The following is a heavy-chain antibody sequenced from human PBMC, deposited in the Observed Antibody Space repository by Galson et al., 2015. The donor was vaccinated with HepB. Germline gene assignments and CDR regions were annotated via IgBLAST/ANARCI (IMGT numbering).Heavy chain of an antibody. CDR3: AREPCRSISCPNGDS. CDR1: GFTFTTNH. J-gene: IGHJ4*02. D-gene: IGHD2-2*01. V-gene: IGHV3-21*01. CDR2: ISSSSSYI. Sequence: SLRLSCAASGFTFTTNHMNWVRQAPGKGLEWVSSISSSSSYIYYADSVKGRFTISRDNAKNSLYLQMNSLRAEDTAVYYCAREPCRSISCPNGDSWGQGTPVTVSS.